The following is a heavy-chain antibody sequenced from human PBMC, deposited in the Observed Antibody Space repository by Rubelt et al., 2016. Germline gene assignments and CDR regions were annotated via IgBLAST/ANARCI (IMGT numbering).Heavy chain of an antibody. D-gene: IGHD3-3*01. Sequence: KGLEWIGYVYYTGNTNYNPSLRNRVTISLDTSKNQFSLKLSSVTAADTAVYYCARGQRHYDFWSGYYTSGFFDHWGQGTLVTVSS. CDR2: VYYTGNT. CDR3: ARGQRHYDFWSGYYTSGFFDH. V-gene: IGHV4-59*12. J-gene: IGHJ5*02.